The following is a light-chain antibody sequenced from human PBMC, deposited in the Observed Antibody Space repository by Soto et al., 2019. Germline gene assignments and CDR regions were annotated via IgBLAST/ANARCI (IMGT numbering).Light chain of an antibody. CDR2: GAS. Sequence: EIVMTQSPVTLSVSPGERATLSCRASQTVTSNLAWYQQKPGQPPRLLIYGASTRATGLPARFSGSGSGTEFTLTISSLQSEDVAVYYCQQCHVWPSLTFGGGTKVEIK. J-gene: IGKJ4*01. V-gene: IGKV3-15*01. CDR3: QQCHVWPSLT. CDR1: QTVTSN.